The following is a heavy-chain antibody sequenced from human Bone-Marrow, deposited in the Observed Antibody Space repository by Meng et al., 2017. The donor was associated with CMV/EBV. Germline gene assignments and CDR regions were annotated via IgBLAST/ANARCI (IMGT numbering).Heavy chain of an antibody. CDR2: FNSDGNTT. CDR1: GFTFSSYW. Sequence: GESLKISCAASGFTFSSYWIYWVRQAPGKGLVWVARFNSDGNTTNYADSVKGRFTMSRDNAKNTLHLQMNSLRAEDTAVYYCARNKYLYYYYGMAVWGQGTTVTVSS. CDR3: ARNKYLYYYYGMAV. D-gene: IGHD2-2*01. J-gene: IGHJ6*02. V-gene: IGHV3-74*01.